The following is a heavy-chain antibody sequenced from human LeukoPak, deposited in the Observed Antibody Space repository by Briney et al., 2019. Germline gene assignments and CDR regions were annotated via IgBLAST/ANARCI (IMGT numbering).Heavy chain of an antibody. D-gene: IGHD7-27*01. CDR1: GYTFTSYD. CDR3: ARAPRFWGLDY. J-gene: IGHJ4*02. Sequence: ASVKVSCKAAGYTFTSYDINWLRQAPGQGPEWMGWMNLNSGATGYAQKFQGRVTMTMSTSINTAYIELSSLRSKDTAMYYCARAPRFWGLDYWGEGNLGTASP. V-gene: IGHV1-8*01. CDR2: MNLNSGAT.